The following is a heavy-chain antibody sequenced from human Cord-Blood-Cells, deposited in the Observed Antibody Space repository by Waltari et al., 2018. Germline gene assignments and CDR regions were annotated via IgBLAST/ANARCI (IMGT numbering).Heavy chain of an antibody. CDR2: IKHSGST. Sequence: QVQLQQWGAGLLKPSETLSLTCAVYGGSFSGYYWSWIRQPPGKGLVWIGEIKHSGSTNYNPSLKSRVTISVDTSKNQFSLKLSSVTAADTAVYYCARADHSNYFDYWGQGTLVTVSS. D-gene: IGHD4-4*01. CDR3: ARADHSNYFDY. J-gene: IGHJ4*02. V-gene: IGHV4-34*01. CDR1: GGSFSGYY.